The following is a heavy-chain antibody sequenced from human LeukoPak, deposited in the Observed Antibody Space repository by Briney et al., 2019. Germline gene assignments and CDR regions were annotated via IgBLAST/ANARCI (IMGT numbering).Heavy chain of an antibody. J-gene: IGHJ5*02. CDR3: AKGGTGYYKCNWFDP. Sequence: GRSLRLSCAASGFTFDDYAMHWVRQAPGKGLEWVSGISWNSGSIGYADSVKGRFTISRDNAKNSLYLQMNSLRAEDTALYYCAKGGTGYYKCNWFDPWGQGTLVTVSS. D-gene: IGHD3-9*01. V-gene: IGHV3-9*01. CDR1: GFTFDDYA. CDR2: ISWNSGSI.